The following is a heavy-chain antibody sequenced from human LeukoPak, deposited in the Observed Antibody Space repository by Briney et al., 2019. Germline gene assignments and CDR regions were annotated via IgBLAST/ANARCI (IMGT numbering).Heavy chain of an antibody. CDR3: ARDRPMSYDILTGYLDAFDI. CDR2: MNPNGGNT. Sequence: ASVKVSCKASGYTFTSYDINWVGQATGQGLEWMGWMNPNGGNTGYAQKFQGRVTITRNTSIRTAYMELSSLRCEDTAVYYCARDRPMSYDILTGYLDAFDIWGQGTMVTVSS. V-gene: IGHV1-8*03. J-gene: IGHJ3*02. CDR1: GYTFTSYD. D-gene: IGHD3-9*01.